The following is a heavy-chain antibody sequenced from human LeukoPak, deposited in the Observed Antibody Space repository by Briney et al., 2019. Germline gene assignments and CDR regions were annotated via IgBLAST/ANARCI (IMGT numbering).Heavy chain of an antibody. CDR1: GFTFSSYS. Sequence: GGSLRLSCAASGFTFSSYSMNWVRQAPGKGLEWVSSISSSSSYIYYADSVEGRFTISRDNAKNSLYLQMNSLRAEDTAVYYCARSRRSGNDTFDIWGQGTMVTVSS. V-gene: IGHV3-21*01. D-gene: IGHD3-3*01. CDR3: ARSRRSGNDTFDI. J-gene: IGHJ3*02. CDR2: ISSSSSYI.